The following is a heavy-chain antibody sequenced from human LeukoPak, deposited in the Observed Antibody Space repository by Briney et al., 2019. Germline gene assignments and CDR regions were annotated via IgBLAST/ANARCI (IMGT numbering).Heavy chain of an antibody. V-gene: IGHV1-2*02. CDR2: INPNSGGT. J-gene: IGHJ4*02. Sequence: ASVKVSCKASGYTFTGYYMHWVRQAPGQGLEWMGWINPNSGGTNYAQKFQGRVTMTRDTSISTAYMELSRLRSDDTAVYYCARAPLEKVFGVVIRGPFDYWGQGTLVTVSS. CDR3: ARAPLEKVFGVVIRGPFDY. CDR1: GYTFTGYY. D-gene: IGHD3-3*01.